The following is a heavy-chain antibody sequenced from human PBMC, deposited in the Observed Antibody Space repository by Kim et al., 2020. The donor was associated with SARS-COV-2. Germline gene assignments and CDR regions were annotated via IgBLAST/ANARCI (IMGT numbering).Heavy chain of an antibody. CDR2: IYYSGST. D-gene: IGHD3-3*01. J-gene: IGHJ3*02. CDR3: ARNEMCDITIFGVVNWTGAFDI. Sequence: SETLSLTCTVSGGSVSSGSYYWSWNRQPPGKGLEWIGYIYYSGSTNYNPSIKSRVTISVDTTKNQFSLKLSSVTAADTVVYYCARNEMCDITIFGVVNWTGAFDIWGQGKMVTVSS. CDR1: GGSVSSGSYY. V-gene: IGHV4-61*01.